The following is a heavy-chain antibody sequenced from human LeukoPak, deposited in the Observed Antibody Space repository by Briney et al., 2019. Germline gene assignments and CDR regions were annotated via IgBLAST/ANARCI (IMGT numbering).Heavy chain of an antibody. CDR2: ISSNGGST. J-gene: IGHJ4*02. CDR3: ARSGGSPWAYYFDY. D-gene: IGHD1-26*01. CDR1: GSTFSSYA. V-gene: IGHV3-64*01. Sequence: GGSLRLSCAASGSTFSSYALHWVRQAPGKGLEYVSAISSNGGSTYYANSVKGRFIISRDNSKNTLYLQMGSLRAEDMAVYYCARSGGSPWAYYFDYWGQGTLVTVSS.